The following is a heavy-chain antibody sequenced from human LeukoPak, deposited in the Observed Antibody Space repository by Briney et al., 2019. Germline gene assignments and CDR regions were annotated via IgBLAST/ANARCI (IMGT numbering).Heavy chain of an antibody. J-gene: IGHJ6*03. CDR2: IWYDGSNK. CDR3: ARAEEDLYYYMDV. CDR1: GFTFSSYG. V-gene: IGHV3-33*01. Sequence: PGRSLRLSCAASGFTFSSYGMHWVRQAPGKGLEWVAVIWYDGSNKYYADSVKGRFTISRDNSKNTLYLQMNSLRAEDTAVYYCARAEEDLYYYMDVWGKGTTVTVSS.